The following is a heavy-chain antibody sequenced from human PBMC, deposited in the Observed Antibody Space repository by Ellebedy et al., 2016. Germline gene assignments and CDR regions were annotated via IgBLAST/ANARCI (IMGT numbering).Heavy chain of an antibody. Sequence: SETLSLXXAVSGVSVTSTSDYWGWIRQPPGKGLEWIGSVYYSGNTYYNTSLQSRVRISVDTSKNEISLKVNSVTAADTAVYFCARGSIYCRGSDCYFRNWFHPWGQGTLVTISS. J-gene: IGHJ5*02. V-gene: IGHV4-39*01. D-gene: IGHD2-21*02. CDR3: ARGSIYCRGSDCYFRNWFHP. CDR1: GVSVTSTSDY. CDR2: VYYSGNT.